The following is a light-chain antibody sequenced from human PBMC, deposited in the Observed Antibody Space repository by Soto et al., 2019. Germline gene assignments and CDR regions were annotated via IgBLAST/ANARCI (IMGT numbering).Light chain of an antibody. J-gene: IGLJ1*01. Sequence: QSVLTQPPSAYGSPGQSVTISWTGTSSDVCGYNYVSWYQQHPGKAPKLMIYEVNKRPSGVPDRFSGSKSGNTASPTVSGLQAEDEADYYCSSYAGSTNPNFVFGTGTKVTVL. V-gene: IGLV2-8*01. CDR3: SSYAGSTNPNFV. CDR2: EVN. CDR1: SSDVCGYNY.